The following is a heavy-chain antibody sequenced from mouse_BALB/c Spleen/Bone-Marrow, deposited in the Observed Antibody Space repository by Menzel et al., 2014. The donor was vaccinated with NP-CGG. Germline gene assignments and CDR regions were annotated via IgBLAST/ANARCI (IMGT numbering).Heavy chain of an antibody. CDR2: IDPANGNT. CDR1: GFNIKDTY. Sequence: EVKLMESGAELVKPGASVKLSCTASGFNIKDTYMHWVKQRPEQGLEWIGRIDPANGNTKYDPKFQGKATITADTSSNTACLQLSSLTSEDTAVYYCARNGNYGAWFAYWGQGTLVTVSA. J-gene: IGHJ3*01. D-gene: IGHD2-1*01. CDR3: ARNGNYGAWFAY. V-gene: IGHV14-3*02.